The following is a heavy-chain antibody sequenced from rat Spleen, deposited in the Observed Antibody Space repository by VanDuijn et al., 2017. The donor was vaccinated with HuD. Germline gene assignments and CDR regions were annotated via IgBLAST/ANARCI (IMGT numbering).Heavy chain of an antibody. CDR1: GFSLIRYN. D-gene: IGHD1-11*01. CDR2: MRYNGDT. J-gene: IGHJ2*01. V-gene: IGHV2-63*01. Sequence: QVQLKESGPGLVQPSQTLSLTCTVSGFSLIRYNVHWVRQPPGKGLEWMGIMRYNGDTSYNSVLKSRLSISRDTSKNQVFLKMSSLQTDDTGTYYCARADIASVSTDGIWGQGVMVTVSS. CDR3: ARADIASVSTDGI.